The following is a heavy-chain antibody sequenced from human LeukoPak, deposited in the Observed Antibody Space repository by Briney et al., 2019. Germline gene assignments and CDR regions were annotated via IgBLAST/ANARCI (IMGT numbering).Heavy chain of an antibody. CDR1: GFAVSSNY. Sequence: GGSLRLSCAASGFAVSSNYMSWVRQAPGKGLEWVSGISWNSGSIGYADSVKGRFTISRDNAKNSLYLQMNSLRAEDTAVYYCARRDVKAYGYYGMDVWGQGTTVTVSS. CDR3: ARRDVKAYGYYGMDV. CDR2: ISWNSGSI. V-gene: IGHV3-20*04. J-gene: IGHJ6*02. D-gene: IGHD4-17*01.